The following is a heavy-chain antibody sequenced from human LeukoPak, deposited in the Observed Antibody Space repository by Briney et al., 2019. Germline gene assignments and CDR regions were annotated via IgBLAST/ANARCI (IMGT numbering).Heavy chain of an antibody. D-gene: IGHD3-9*01. CDR3: ARDRLEILAGYFLDY. Sequence: ASVQDSCQATGYTFTRYYIHWLRPASGQGLEWMGWIYPNSGGTNYAQKFQGRVTTTRKTTISTAYMELSRMRSDDTTVYYCARDRLEILAGYFLDYWGQGTLVTVSS. CDR2: IYPNSGGT. V-gene: IGHV1-2*02. J-gene: IGHJ4*02. CDR1: GYTFTRYY.